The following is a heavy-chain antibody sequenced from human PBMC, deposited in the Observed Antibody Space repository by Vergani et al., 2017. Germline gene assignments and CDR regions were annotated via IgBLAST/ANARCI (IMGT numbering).Heavy chain of an antibody. J-gene: IGHJ2*01. V-gene: IGHV3-23*04. D-gene: IGHD2-2*02. CDR2: ISGSGGST. Sequence: EVQLVESGGGLVQPGGSLRLSCAASGFTFSSYAMSWVRQAPGKGLEWVSAISGSGGSTYYADSVKGRFTISRDNSKNTLYLQMNSLRAEDTAVYYCARGCSSTSCYRVDWYFDLWGRGTLVTVSS. CDR3: ARGCSSTSCYRVDWYFDL. CDR1: GFTFSSYA.